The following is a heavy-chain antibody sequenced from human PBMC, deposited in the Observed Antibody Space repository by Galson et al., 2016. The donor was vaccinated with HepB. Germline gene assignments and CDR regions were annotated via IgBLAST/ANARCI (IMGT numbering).Heavy chain of an antibody. CDR3: ARELGHSFYFDY. CDR2: IKPSGGNT. D-gene: IGHD3-16*02. J-gene: IGHJ4*02. CDR1: GYTFNTYN. V-gene: IGHV1-46*02. Sequence: SCKASGYTFNTYNMHWVRQAPGQGLEWMGIIKPSGGNTIYAQKFQDRITMTRDTSTGTVYMELISLRSEDTAVYYCARELGHSFYFDYWGQGTLLTVSS.